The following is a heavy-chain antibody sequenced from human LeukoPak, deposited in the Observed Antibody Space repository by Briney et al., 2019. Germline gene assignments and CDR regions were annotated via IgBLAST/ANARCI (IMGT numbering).Heavy chain of an antibody. J-gene: IGHJ6*03. CDR3: ARVSGGYCSSTSCPPSYYYYYMDV. CDR1: GFTFSSYW. V-gene: IGHV3-7*01. Sequence: GGSLRLSRAASGFTFSSYWMSWVRQAPGKGLEWVANIKQDGSEKYYVDSVKGRFTISRDNAKNSLYLQMNSLRAEDTAVYYCARVSGGYCSSTSCPPSYYYYYMDVWGKGTTVTVSS. D-gene: IGHD2-2*01. CDR2: IKQDGSEK.